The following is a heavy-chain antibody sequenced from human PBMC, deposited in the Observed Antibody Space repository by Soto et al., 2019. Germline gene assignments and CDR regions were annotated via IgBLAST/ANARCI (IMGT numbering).Heavy chain of an antibody. J-gene: IGHJ6*02. CDR3: AREQDTMVRGVIITDGMDV. CDR2: INHSGST. CDR1: GGSFSGYY. D-gene: IGHD3-10*01. Sequence: PSETLSLTCAVYGGSFSGYYWSWIRQPPGKGLEWSGEINHSGSTNYNPSLKSRVTISVDTSKNQFSLKLSSVTAADTAVYYCAREQDTMVRGVIITDGMDVWGQGTTVTVSS. V-gene: IGHV4-34*01.